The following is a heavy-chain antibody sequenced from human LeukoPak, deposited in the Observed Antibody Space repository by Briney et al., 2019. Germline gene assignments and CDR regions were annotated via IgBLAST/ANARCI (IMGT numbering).Heavy chain of an antibody. CDR2: IYPDDSNT. J-gene: IGHJ4*02. V-gene: IGHV5-51*01. D-gene: IGHD2-15*01. Sequence: GESLNFSCQCSGYTFTNYCIAWVRQLPGKGLERMGIIYPDDSNTRYSPSFQGQVTISADTSINTAYLQWRSLEASDSAMYYCARRPNSCSYLVDYWGQGTLVTVSS. CDR1: GYTFTNYC. CDR3: ARRPNSCSYLVDY.